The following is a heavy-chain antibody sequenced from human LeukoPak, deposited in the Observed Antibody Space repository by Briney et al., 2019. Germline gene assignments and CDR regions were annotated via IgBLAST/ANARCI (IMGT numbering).Heavy chain of an antibody. J-gene: IGHJ5*02. Sequence: PSETLSLTCTVSGGSISSGGYYWSWIRQHPGKGLEWIGYIYYSGSTYYNPSLKSRVTISVDTSKNQFSLKLSSVTAADTAVYYCASLNYYGSGSYYDFWFDPWGQGTLVTASS. CDR3: ASLNYYGSGSYYDFWFDP. D-gene: IGHD3-10*01. CDR1: GGSISSGGYY. V-gene: IGHV4-31*03. CDR2: IYYSGST.